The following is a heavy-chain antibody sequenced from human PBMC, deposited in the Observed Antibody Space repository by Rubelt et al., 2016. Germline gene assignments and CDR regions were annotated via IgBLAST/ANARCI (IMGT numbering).Heavy chain of an antibody. CDR2: ISGNGGST. Sequence: ASGFTYAYSTMTWVRQAPGKGLEWVSAISGNGGSTYYADSVRGRFTISRDNSRNTLYLQMNSLRAEDTAVYYCAKGHSNLDYWGQGTLVTVSS. D-gene: IGHD6-13*01. V-gene: IGHV3-23*01. CDR3: AKGHSNLDY. CDR1: GFTYAYST. J-gene: IGHJ4*02.